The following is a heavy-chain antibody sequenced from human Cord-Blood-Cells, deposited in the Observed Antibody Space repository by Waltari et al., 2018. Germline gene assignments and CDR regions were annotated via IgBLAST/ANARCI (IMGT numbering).Heavy chain of an antibody. CDR3: TTPYYDGDV. CDR1: GLTFSGPA. V-gene: IGHV3-73*02. Sequence: EVQLVEYGGGSFPHGGSLKRPFAASGLTFSGPAIHWVLQPPGKGRGWVGRIRSKTNSDATAYAASVKGTCTISRDDSKNAAYLQMNSLKTEDTAVYYCTTPYYDGDVWGKGTTVTVSS. CDR2: IRSKTNSDAT. J-gene: IGHJ6*04. D-gene: IGHD3-3*01.